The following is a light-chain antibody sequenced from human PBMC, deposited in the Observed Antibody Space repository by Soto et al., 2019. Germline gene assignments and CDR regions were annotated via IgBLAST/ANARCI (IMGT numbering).Light chain of an antibody. CDR1: QSMNTF. Sequence: DIEMGQSPCTLSAGVGDKISIVCRANQSMNTFLSCSQQRTRNAPPLLISTASSLPSGVPSRSSGSGSGTDFILPMNSLQSEDFASYFCQQSSKTPMPFGQGTKLDIK. CDR2: TAS. J-gene: IGKJ1*01. V-gene: IGKV1-39*01. CDR3: QQSSKTPMP.